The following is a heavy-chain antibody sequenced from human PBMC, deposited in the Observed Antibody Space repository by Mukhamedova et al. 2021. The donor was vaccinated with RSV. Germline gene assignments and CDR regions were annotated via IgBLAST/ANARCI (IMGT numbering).Heavy chain of an antibody. Sequence: GKGRFTISRDNAKNSLYLQMNSLGAEDTAVYYCARTKAFDIWGQGTMVTVSS. V-gene: IGHV3-48*03. J-gene: IGHJ3*02. CDR3: ARTKAFDI.